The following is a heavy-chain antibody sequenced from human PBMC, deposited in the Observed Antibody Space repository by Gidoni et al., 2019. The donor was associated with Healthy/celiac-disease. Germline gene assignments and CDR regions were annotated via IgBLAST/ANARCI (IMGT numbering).Heavy chain of an antibody. CDR1: GFTFSSYG. D-gene: IGHD5-12*01. CDR2: ISYDGSNK. Sequence: QVQLVESGGGVVQPGRSLRLSCAASGFTFSSYGMHWVRQAPGKGLEWVAVISYDGSNKYYADSVKGRFTISRDNSKNTLYLQMNSLRAEDTAVYYCAPRGGYDSGPWGQGTLVTVSS. V-gene: IGHV3-30*03. CDR3: APRGGYDSGP. J-gene: IGHJ5*02.